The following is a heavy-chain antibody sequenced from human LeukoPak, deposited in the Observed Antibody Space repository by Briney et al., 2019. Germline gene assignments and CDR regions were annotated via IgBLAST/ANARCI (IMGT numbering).Heavy chain of an antibody. CDR2: ISSSGSTI. D-gene: IGHD6-19*01. CDR1: GFTFSSYE. Sequence: GGSLRLSCAASGFTFSSYEMNWVRQAPGKGLEWVSYISSSGSTIYYADSVKGRFTISRDNAKNSLYLQMNSLRAEDTAVYYCARHTPGGWYYFDYWGQGTLVTVSS. J-gene: IGHJ4*02. CDR3: ARHTPGGWYYFDY. V-gene: IGHV3-48*03.